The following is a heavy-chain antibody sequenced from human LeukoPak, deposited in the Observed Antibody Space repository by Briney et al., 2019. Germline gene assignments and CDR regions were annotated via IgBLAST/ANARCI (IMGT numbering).Heavy chain of an antibody. D-gene: IGHD3-10*01. Sequence: PSETLSLTCTVSGGSISSGDYYWNWIRQHPEKSLEWIGYIFYSGNAYYNPSLKSRVTISVDTSKNQFSLKLSSVTAADTAVYYCARGSTLIRGFDYWGQGTLVTVSS. CDR1: GGSISSGDYY. V-gene: IGHV4-31*03. J-gene: IGHJ4*02. CDR2: IFYSGNA. CDR3: ARGSTLIRGFDY.